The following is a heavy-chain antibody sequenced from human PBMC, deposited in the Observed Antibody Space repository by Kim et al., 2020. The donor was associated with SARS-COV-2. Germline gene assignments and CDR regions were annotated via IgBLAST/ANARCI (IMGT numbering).Heavy chain of an antibody. V-gene: IGHV3-72*01. Sequence: ASVKGRFTISRDDPKISLYLQMNSLKIEDTAVYYCARGVPDGNYYYFDYWGQGTLVTVSS. D-gene: IGHD1-7*01. CDR3: ARGVPDGNYYYFDY. J-gene: IGHJ4*02.